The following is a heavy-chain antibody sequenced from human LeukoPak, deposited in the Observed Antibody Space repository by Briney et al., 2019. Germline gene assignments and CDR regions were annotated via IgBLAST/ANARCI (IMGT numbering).Heavy chain of an antibody. CDR2: ISSSSYI. J-gene: IGHJ4*02. V-gene: IGHV3-21*01. CDR1: GFPFGSYS. Sequence: PGGSLRLSCAASGFPFGSYSMNWVRQAPGKGLGWVSSISSSSYIYYADSLKGRFTISRDNAKNSLYLQMNSLRAEDTAVYYCARRDGYTFDYWGQETLVTVSS. CDR3: ARRDGYTFDY. D-gene: IGHD5-24*01.